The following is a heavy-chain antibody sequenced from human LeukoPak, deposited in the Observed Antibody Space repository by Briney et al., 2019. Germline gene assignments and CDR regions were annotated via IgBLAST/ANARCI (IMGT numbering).Heavy chain of an antibody. V-gene: IGHV3-64D*06. J-gene: IGHJ4*02. Sequence: GGSLRLSCSASGFVFSIYTMYWVRQAPGKGPEYVSTISGSGNGGSIYYADSVKGRFTISRDDSKSIVYLQMNGLRSEDTAVYYCVKDFGRVRGTPDSWGQGTLVAVSS. CDR2: ISGSGNGGSI. CDR1: GFVFSIYT. CDR3: VKDFGRVRGTPDS. D-gene: IGHD2/OR15-2a*01.